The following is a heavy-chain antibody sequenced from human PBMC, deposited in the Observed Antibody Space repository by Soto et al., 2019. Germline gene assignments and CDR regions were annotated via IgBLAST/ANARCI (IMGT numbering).Heavy chain of an antibody. J-gene: IGHJ4*02. CDR3: ARDIGSYANGEGY. V-gene: IGHV4-4*07. D-gene: IGHD3-10*01. CDR2: VYSSGTT. Sequence: SVPLSLPCSVSGGSIISHWWRWIRQHAGKGLEWIGRVYSSGTTDYNPSLNSRATMSVETSKNQFSLKLSSVTAADTAVYYGARDIGSYANGEGYWGKGFQDIGSS. CDR1: GGSIISHW.